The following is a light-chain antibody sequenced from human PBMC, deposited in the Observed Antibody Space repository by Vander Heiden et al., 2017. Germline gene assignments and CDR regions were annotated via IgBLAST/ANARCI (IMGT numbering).Light chain of an antibody. CDR1: SSNIGAGYA. Sequence: QSVLTQPPSVSGAPGQRVTISCTGSSSNIGAGYAVHWYQQIPGTAPQLLIYGNINRPSGIPDRFSGSKSGTSATLAITGLQAEDEADYYCQSYDSSLSGPQVVFGGGTKLTVL. V-gene: IGLV1-40*01. J-gene: IGLJ2*01. CDR2: GNI. CDR3: QSYDSSLSGPQVV.